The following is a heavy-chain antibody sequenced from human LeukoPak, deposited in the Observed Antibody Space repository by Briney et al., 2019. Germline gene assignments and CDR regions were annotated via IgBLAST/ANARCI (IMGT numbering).Heavy chain of an antibody. CDR2: ISNDGDT. CDR1: GFTVSSNY. Sequence: GGSLRLSCAASGFTVSSNYMSWVRQGPGKGLECVSVISNDGDTYYADSVKGRFTISGDTSKNTVSLQMNSLRAEDTAVYYCAGDKTTGGWYEFDYWGQGTLATVSS. D-gene: IGHD6-19*01. J-gene: IGHJ4*02. CDR3: AGDKTTGGWYEFDY. V-gene: IGHV3-53*01.